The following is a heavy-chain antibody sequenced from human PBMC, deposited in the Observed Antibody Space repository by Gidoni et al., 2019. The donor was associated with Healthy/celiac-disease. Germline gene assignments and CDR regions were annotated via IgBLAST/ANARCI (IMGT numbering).Heavy chain of an antibody. Sequence: QLQLQESGPGLVKPSETLSLTCTVSGGSISSSSYYWGWIRQPPGKGLEWIGSIYYSGSTYYNPSLKSRVTISVDTSKNQFSLKLSSVTAADTAVYYCARVEGYSSSWYSYFSPWGQGTLVTVSS. CDR1: GGSISSSSYY. CDR2: IYYSGST. CDR3: ARVEGYSSSWYSYFSP. D-gene: IGHD6-13*01. J-gene: IGHJ5*02. V-gene: IGHV4-39*01.